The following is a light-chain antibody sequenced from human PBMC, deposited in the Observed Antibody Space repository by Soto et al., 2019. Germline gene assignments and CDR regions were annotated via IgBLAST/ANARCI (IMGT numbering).Light chain of an antibody. CDR3: QQSYSAPYT. CDR1: QSIYSS. Sequence: DIQMTQSPSSLSASVGDRVTITCRASQSIYSSLNWYHQKPGKAPKLLIYAASNLQSGVQSRYSGSGSGTDFTLSISSLQPEDFATYYCQQSYSAPYTFGQVTKLEI. V-gene: IGKV1-39*01. CDR2: AAS. J-gene: IGKJ2*01.